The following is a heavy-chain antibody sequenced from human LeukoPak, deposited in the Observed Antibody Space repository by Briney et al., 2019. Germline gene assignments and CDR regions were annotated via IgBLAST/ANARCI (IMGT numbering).Heavy chain of an antibody. D-gene: IGHD1-26*01. Sequence: ASVKVSCKASGYHLDNYDLNLVRQAPGQGLEWMGVRNPYSGTSVAAQKFRGRFTMTRDSTKTTAYMELSSLTSEDTAVYFCARGKGVGATNYFDLWGQGTLVSVAS. CDR2: RNPYSGTS. CDR1: GYHLDNYD. V-gene: IGHV1-8*01. CDR3: ARGKGVGATNYFDL. J-gene: IGHJ4*02.